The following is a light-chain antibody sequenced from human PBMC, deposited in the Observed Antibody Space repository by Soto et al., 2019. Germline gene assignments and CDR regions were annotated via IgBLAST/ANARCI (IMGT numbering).Light chain of an antibody. CDR3: SSYINTNTLV. V-gene: IGLV2-14*01. J-gene: IGLJ2*01. CDR2: EVS. CDR1: SSDIGNYDF. Sequence: QSVLTQPASVSGSPGQSITISCTGTSSDIGNYDFVSWYQQVPGTAPKAMIYEVSSRPSGVSDRFSGSKSGNTASLTISGLQAEDEADYYCSSYINTNTLVFGGGTKMTVL.